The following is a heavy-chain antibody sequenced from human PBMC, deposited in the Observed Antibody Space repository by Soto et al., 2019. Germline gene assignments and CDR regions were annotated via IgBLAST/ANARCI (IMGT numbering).Heavy chain of an antibody. Sequence: SETLSLTCTVSGGSISSGDYYWSWIRQPPGKGLEWIGYIYYSGSTYYNPSLKSRVTISVDTSKNQFSLKLSSVTAADTAVYYFAREGIQLWLGRYYYYYGMDVWGQGTTVTAP. CDR1: GGSISSGDYY. J-gene: IGHJ6*02. CDR2: IYYSGST. V-gene: IGHV4-30-4*01. D-gene: IGHD5-18*01. CDR3: AREGIQLWLGRYYYYYGMDV.